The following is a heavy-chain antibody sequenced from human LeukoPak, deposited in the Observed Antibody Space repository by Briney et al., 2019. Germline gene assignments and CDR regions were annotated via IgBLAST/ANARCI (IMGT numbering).Heavy chain of an antibody. CDR3: AKDEASRIAVAGFFDY. V-gene: IGHV3-30*02. D-gene: IGHD6-19*01. J-gene: IGHJ4*02. CDR1: GFTFSSYG. Sequence: TGGSLRLSCAASGFTFSSYGMHWVRQAPGKGLEWVAFIRYDGSNKYYADSVKGRFTISRDNSKNTLYLQMNSLRAEDTAVYYCAKDEASRIAVAGFFDYWGQGTLVTVSS. CDR2: IRYDGSNK.